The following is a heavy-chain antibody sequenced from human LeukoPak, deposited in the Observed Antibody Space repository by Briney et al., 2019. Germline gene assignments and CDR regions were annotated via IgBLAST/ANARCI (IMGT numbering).Heavy chain of an antibody. D-gene: IGHD6-19*01. CDR3: ARHHVGSGWSFPYYFDY. Sequence: ESLQISCQGSGYSFTSYWIGWVRQMPGKGLEWMGIIYPGDSDTRYSPSFQGQVTISADKSISTAYLQWSSLKASDTAMYYCARHHVGSGWSFPYYFDYWGQGTLVTVSS. CDR2: IYPGDSDT. CDR1: GYSFTSYW. J-gene: IGHJ4*02. V-gene: IGHV5-51*01.